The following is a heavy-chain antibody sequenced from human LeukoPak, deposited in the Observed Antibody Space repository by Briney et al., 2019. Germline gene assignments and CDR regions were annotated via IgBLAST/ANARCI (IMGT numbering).Heavy chain of an antibody. D-gene: IGHD2-8*01. CDR1: GFTFSNYA. J-gene: IGHJ4*02. V-gene: IGHV3-23*01. Sequence: PGGSLRLSCAASGFTFSNYAMSWVRQAPGKGLEWVSTISGSGVSTYYADSVKGQFTISRDNSKNTLYLQMNSLRAEDTAVYYCARSPGYCTNGVCYWNQSFDYWGQGTLVTVSS. CDR2: ISGSGVST. CDR3: ARSPGYCTNGVCYWNQSFDY.